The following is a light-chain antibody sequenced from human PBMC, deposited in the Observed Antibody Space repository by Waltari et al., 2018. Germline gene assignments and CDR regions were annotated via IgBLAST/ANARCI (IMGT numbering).Light chain of an antibody. CDR3: CSYAGSTTSSVV. CDR2: AVT. Sequence: QSALTQPASVSGSPGQSITISCTGSSSDVGGYSLVSCYQQHPGKAPKLMIYAVTKRPSGVSHRFAGSKSGNTASLTISGLQTEDEADYYCCSYAGSTTSSVVFGTGTKVIVL. V-gene: IGLV2-23*02. CDR1: SSDVGGYSL. J-gene: IGLJ1*01.